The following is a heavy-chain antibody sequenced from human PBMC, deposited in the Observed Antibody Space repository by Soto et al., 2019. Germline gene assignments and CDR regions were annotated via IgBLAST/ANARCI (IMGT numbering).Heavy chain of an antibody. CDR1: GYTFTSYG. J-gene: IGHJ4*02. CDR3: VSSAHYYDSSGYYPALFDY. V-gene: IGHV1-18*04. D-gene: IGHD3-22*01. CDR2: ISAYNGNT. Sequence: ASVKVSCKASGYTFTSYGISWVRQAPGQGLEWMGWISAYNGNTNYAQKLQGRVTMTTDTSTSTAYMELRSLRSDDTAVYYCVSSAHYYDSSGYYPALFDYWGQGTLVTVSS.